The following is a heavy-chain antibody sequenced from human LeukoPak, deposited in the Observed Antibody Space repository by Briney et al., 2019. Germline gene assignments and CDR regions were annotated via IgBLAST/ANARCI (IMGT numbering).Heavy chain of an antibody. Sequence: GGSLRLSCAASGFTFSSYAMHWVRQAPGKGLEYVSAISSNGGSTYYANSVKGRFTISRDNSKNTLYLQVGSLRAEDMAVYYCAKQMAVDYFDYWGQGTLVTVSS. J-gene: IGHJ4*02. CDR2: ISSNGGST. D-gene: IGHD5-24*01. CDR1: GFTFSSYA. CDR3: AKQMAVDYFDY. V-gene: IGHV3-64*01.